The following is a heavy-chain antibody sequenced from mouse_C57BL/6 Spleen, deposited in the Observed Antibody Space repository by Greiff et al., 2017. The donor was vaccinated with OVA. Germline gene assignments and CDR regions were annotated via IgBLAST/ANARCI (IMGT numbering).Heavy chain of an antibody. CDR1: GYTFTSYW. J-gene: IGHJ1*03. CDR3: ARRDYYGSRYFDV. CDR2: IHPNSGST. V-gene: IGHV1-64*01. D-gene: IGHD1-1*01. Sequence: QVHVKQPGAELVKPGASVKLSCKASGYTFTSYWMHWVKQRPGQGLEWIGMIHPNSGSTNYNEKFKSKATLTVDKSSSTAYMQLSSLTSEDSAVYYCARRDYYGSRYFDVWGTGTTVTVSS.